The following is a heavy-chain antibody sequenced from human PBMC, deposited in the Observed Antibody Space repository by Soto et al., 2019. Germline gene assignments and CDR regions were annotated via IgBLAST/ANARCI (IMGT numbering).Heavy chain of an antibody. CDR2: INPSGGST. J-gene: IGHJ3*02. CDR3: ARAGSSSWYGSAFDI. Sequence: ASVKVSCKASGYTFTSYYMHWVRQAPGQGLEWMGIINPSGGSTSYAQKFQGRVTMTRDTSTSTVYMELSSLRSEDTAVYYCARAGSSSWYGSAFDIWGQGTMVTVSS. CDR1: GYTFTSYY. V-gene: IGHV1-46*01. D-gene: IGHD6-13*01.